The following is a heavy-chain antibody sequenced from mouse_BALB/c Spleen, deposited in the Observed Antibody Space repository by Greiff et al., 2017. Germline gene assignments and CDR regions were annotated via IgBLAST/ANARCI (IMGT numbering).Heavy chain of an antibody. CDR1: GFTFSDYG. J-gene: IGHJ3*01. CDR3: ARAGEYGNYWFAY. Sequence: DVKLVESGGGLVQPGGSRKLSCAASGFTFSDYGMAWVRQAPGKGPEWVAFISNLAYSIYYADTVTGRFTISRENAKNTLYLEMSSLRSEDTAMYYCARAGEYGNYWFAYWGQGTLVTVSA. CDR2: ISNLAYSI. D-gene: IGHD2-1*01. V-gene: IGHV5-15*02.